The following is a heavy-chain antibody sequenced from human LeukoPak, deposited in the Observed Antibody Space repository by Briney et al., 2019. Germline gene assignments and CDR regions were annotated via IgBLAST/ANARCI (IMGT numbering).Heavy chain of an antibody. J-gene: IGHJ3*02. D-gene: IGHD3-16*02. CDR1: GFTFSSYA. Sequence: PGGSLRLSCAASGFTFSSYAMHWVRQAPGKGLEWVAVISYDGSNKYYADSVKGRFTISRDNAKNSLYLQMNSLRAEDTAVYYCARDDSRYVWGSYRSDAFDIWGQGTMVTVSS. V-gene: IGHV3-30-3*01. CDR3: ARDDSRYVWGSYRSDAFDI. CDR2: ISYDGSNK.